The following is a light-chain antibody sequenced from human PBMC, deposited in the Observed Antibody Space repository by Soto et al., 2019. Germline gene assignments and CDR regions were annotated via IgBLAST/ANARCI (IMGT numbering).Light chain of an antibody. J-gene: IGLJ2*01. Sequence: SVLTQPASVSGSPGQSITISCTGTSYDIGPYNYVSWYQQHPGKAPKLLIYDVTNRASGVSDRFSGSKSGRTASLTISGLQAEDEADYYCSSYTSIIAVVFGGGTKLTVL. CDR2: DVT. V-gene: IGLV2-14*03. CDR1: SYDIGPYNY. CDR3: SSYTSIIAVV.